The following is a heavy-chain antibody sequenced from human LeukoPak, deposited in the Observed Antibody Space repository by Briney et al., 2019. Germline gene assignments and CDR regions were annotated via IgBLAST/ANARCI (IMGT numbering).Heavy chain of an antibody. CDR2: ISAYNGNT. J-gene: IGHJ4*02. Sequence: ASVKVSCKASGYTFTSYGISWVRQAPGQGLEWMGWISAYNGNTDYAQNLQGRLTMTTDTSTSTAYMEVRSLRSDDTAVYYCARATGFGSGIAGARGAPNYYFDYWGQGTLVTVSS. D-gene: IGHD6-13*01. CDR3: ARATGFGSGIAGARGAPNYYFDY. V-gene: IGHV1-18*01. CDR1: GYTFTSYG.